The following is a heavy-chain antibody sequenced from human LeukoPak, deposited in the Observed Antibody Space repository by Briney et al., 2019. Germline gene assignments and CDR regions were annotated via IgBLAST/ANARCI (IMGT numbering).Heavy chain of an antibody. Sequence: GRSLRLSCAASGFTFRSYGMHWVRQAPGKGLEWVAVISYDGSNKYYADSVKGRFTISRDNSKNTLYLQLNSLRAEDTAVYYCARDLTTVTNNGDYWGQGTLVTVSS. V-gene: IGHV3-30*03. CDR1: GFTFRSYG. CDR3: ARDLTTVTNNGDY. J-gene: IGHJ4*02. D-gene: IGHD4-17*01. CDR2: ISYDGSNK.